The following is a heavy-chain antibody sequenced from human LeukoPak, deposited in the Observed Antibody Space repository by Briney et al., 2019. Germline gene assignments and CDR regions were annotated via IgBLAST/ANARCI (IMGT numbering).Heavy chain of an antibody. CDR1: GDSVSSDTSY. D-gene: IGHD6-19*01. CDR2: IGYSGST. CDR3: ASSKTNGDSSGWYAWFDP. V-gene: IGHV4-61*01. Sequence: SETLSLTCTVSGDSVSSDTSYWSWIRQPPGKGLEWIGYIGYSGSTDYNPSLKSRVSISLGRSKNQISLKLTSVTAADTAVYYCASSKTNGDSSGWYAWFDPWGQGTLVTVSS. J-gene: IGHJ5*02.